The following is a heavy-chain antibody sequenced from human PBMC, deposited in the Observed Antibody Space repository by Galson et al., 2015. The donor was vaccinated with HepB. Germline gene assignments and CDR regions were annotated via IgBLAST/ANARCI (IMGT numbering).Heavy chain of an antibody. CDR3: ARDHTFYYGSGSYYYGMDV. J-gene: IGHJ6*02. CDR2: ISSNGGST. V-gene: IGHV3-64*01. D-gene: IGHD3-10*01. Sequence: SLRLSCAASGFTFSSYAMHWVRQAPGKGLDYVSAISSNGGSTYYANSVKGRFTISRDNSKNTLYLQMGSLRAEDMAVYYCARDHTFYYGSGSYYYGMDVWGQGTTVTVSS. CDR1: GFTFSSYA.